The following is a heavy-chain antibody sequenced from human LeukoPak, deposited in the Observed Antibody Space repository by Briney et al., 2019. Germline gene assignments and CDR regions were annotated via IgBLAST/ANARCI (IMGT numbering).Heavy chain of an antibody. J-gene: IGHJ4*02. CDR2: ISSSSSTI. CDR3: GPELWLED. CDR1: GFTFSSYS. V-gene: IGHV3-48*01. Sequence: GGSLRLSCAASGFTFSSYSMNWVRQAPGKGLEWVSYISSSSSTIYYADSVKGRFTISSDNAKNSLYLQMNSPRAEDTTAYYCGPELWLEDWGQGTLVTVSS. D-gene: IGHD6-19*01.